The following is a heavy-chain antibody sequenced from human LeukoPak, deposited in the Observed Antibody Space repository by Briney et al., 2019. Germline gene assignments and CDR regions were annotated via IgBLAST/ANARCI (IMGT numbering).Heavy chain of an antibody. V-gene: IGHV1-2*02. CDR1: GYIFTGYY. Sequence: ASVKVSCKASGYIFTGYYMHWVRQAPGQGLEWMGWINPNSGGTNYAQKFQGRVTMTRDTSISTAYMELSRLRSDDTAVYYCARGGVSKVGVCYMWGQGTLVTVSS. D-gene: IGHD2-8*01. CDR2: INPNSGGT. J-gene: IGHJ4*02. CDR3: ARGGVSKVGVCYM.